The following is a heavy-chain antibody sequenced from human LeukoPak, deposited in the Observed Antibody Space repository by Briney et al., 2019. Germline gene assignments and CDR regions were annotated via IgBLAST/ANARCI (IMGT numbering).Heavy chain of an antibody. CDR1: GGSISSSSYY. Sequence: SETLSLTCTVSGGSISSSSYYWGWIRQPPGKGLEWIGSIYYSGSTNYSPSLKSRVTISVDTSKNQFSLKLSSVTAADTAVYYCAREKYSSGWDDYYYYYYYMDVWGKGTTVTVSS. CDR3: AREKYSSGWDDYYYYYYYMDV. J-gene: IGHJ6*03. D-gene: IGHD6-19*01. CDR2: IYYSGST. V-gene: IGHV4-39*07.